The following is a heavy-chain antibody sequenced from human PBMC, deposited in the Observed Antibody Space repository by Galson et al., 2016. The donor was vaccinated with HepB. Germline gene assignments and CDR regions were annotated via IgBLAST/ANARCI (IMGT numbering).Heavy chain of an antibody. D-gene: IGHD3-10*01. Sequence: SLRLSCAASGVAFTSYAMTWVRQVPGKGLEWVSSITGSGGDTYYVDSVKGRFSISRDNSKNTLCLQMNNVRAEDTAVYYCAKDEFRGESGSHQGSYFGMDVWGQGTAVTVSS. CDR3: AKDEFRGESGSHQGSYFGMDV. CDR1: GVAFTSYA. J-gene: IGHJ6*02. V-gene: IGHV3-23*01. CDR2: ITGSGGDT.